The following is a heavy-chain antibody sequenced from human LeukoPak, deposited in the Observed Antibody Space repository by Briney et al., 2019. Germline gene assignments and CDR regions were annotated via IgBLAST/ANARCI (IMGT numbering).Heavy chain of an antibody. Sequence: GRSLRLSCAASGFTFSNFGMHWVRQPPGKGLEWVAVISYDGRNEYYADSVKGRATISRDNSKNTLYLQMKSLRAEDTAVYYCAKDTGSGSRALGDFQYWGQGTLVTVSS. CDR3: AKDTGSGSRALGDFQY. D-gene: IGHD3-10*01. CDR1: GFTFSNFG. J-gene: IGHJ1*01. V-gene: IGHV3-30*18. CDR2: ISYDGRNE.